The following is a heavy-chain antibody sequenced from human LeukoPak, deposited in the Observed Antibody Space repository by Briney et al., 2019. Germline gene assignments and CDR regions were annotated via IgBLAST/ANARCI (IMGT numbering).Heavy chain of an antibody. J-gene: IGHJ4*02. D-gene: IGHD3-3*01. Sequence: PGGSLRLSCAASGFTFSSYSMNWVRQAPGKGLEWVSSISSSSSYIYYADSVKGRFTISRDNAKNSLYLQMNSLRAEDTAVYYCARAARTIFGEPNEFDYWGQGTLVTVSS. CDR3: ARAARTIFGEPNEFDY. CDR2: ISSSSSYI. CDR1: GFTFSSYS. V-gene: IGHV3-21*01.